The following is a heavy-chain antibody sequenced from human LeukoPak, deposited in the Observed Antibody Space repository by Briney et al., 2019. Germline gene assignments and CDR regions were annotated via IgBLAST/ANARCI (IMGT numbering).Heavy chain of an antibody. V-gene: IGHV1-18*01. J-gene: IGHJ2*01. Sequence: ASGKLSCKASGYTFTSYGISWVRQAPGQGLEWMGWISAHNGNTNYAQKLQGRVTMTTDTSTSTAYMELRSLRSDDTAVYYCALTGYSYGPYWYFDLWGRGTLVTVSS. CDR2: ISAHNGNT. CDR1: GYTFTSYG. CDR3: ALTGYSYGPYWYFDL. D-gene: IGHD5-18*01.